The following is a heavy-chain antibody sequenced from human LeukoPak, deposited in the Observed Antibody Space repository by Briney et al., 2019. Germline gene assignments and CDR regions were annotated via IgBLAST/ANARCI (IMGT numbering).Heavy chain of an antibody. CDR3: ARAGVWFGESSHN. CDR2: IYGGAST. J-gene: IGHJ4*02. D-gene: IGHD3-10*01. CDR1: GFTVSSSY. V-gene: IGHV3-53*01. Sequence: GGSLRLSCAASGFTVSSSYMSWVRQAPGKGLEWVSVIYGGASTNYADSVKGRFTVSRDNSKNTMYLQMNSLRVEDTAVYYCARAGVWFGESSHNWGQGTLVTVSS.